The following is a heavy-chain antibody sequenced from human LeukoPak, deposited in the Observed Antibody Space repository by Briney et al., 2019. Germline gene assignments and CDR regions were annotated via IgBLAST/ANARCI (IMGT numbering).Heavy chain of an antibody. V-gene: IGHV1-18*01. CDR3: ARDGYYYGSGSYGSIY. CDR1: GYTFTSYG. J-gene: IGHJ4*02. D-gene: IGHD3-10*01. CDR2: ISAYNGNT. Sequence: ASVKVSCKASGYTFTSYGISWVRQDPGQGLEWMGWISAYNGNTNYAQKLQGRVTMTTDTSTSTAYMELRSLRSDDTAVYYCARDGYYYGSGSYGSIYWGQGTLVTVSS.